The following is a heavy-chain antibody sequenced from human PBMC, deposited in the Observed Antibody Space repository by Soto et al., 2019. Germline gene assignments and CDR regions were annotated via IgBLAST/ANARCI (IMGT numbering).Heavy chain of an antibody. CDR1: GGTFSSYA. CDR2: IIPIFGTA. Sequence: GASVKVSCKASGGTFSSYAISWVRQAPGQGLEWMGGIIPIFGTANYAQKFQGRVTITADESTSTAYMELSSLRSEDTAVYYCARAAYCSGGSCYSDFDYWGQGTLVTVSS. D-gene: IGHD2-15*01. J-gene: IGHJ4*02. V-gene: IGHV1-69*13. CDR3: ARAAYCSGGSCYSDFDY.